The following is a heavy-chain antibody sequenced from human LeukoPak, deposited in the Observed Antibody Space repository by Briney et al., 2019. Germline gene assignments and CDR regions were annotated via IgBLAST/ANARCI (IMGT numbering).Heavy chain of an antibody. J-gene: IGHJ6*02. CDR2: INPNSGGT. Sequence: ASVKVSCKASGYTFTGYYMHWVRQAPGQGLEWMGWINPNSGGTNYAQKFQGRVTMTRDTSISTAYMELSRLRSDDTDVYYCSSIEAALSPGMDVWGQGTTVTVSS. CDR3: SSIEAALSPGMDV. CDR1: GYTFTGYY. V-gene: IGHV1-2*02. D-gene: IGHD6-13*01.